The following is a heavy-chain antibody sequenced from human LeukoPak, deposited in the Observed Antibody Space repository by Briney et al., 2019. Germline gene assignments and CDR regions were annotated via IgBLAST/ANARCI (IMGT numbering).Heavy chain of an antibody. CDR3: ARGPLLDY. V-gene: IGHV4-34*01. CDR2: INHSGST. J-gene: IGHJ4*02. Sequence: PSETLSLTCAVYGGSFSGYYWSWIRQPPGKGLEWIGEINHSGSTNYNPSLKSRVTISVDTSKNQFSLKLSSVTAADTAVYHCARGPLLDYWGQGTLVTVSS. CDR1: GGSFSGYY.